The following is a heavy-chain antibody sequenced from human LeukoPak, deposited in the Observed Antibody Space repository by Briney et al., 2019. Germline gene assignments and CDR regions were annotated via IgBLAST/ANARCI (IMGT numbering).Heavy chain of an antibody. Sequence: GVPLRLSCAASGFIFSNYAMYWVRQAPGKGLEWVSAISGRSDNTYYADSVKGRFTLSRDSSKNTLYLQMNSLRADDTAVYYCAKWGDYDVLTGYYVSDFWGQGTLVTVSS. CDR1: GFIFSNYA. CDR3: AKWGDYDVLTGYYVSDF. V-gene: IGHV3-23*01. D-gene: IGHD3-9*01. CDR2: ISGRSDNT. J-gene: IGHJ4*02.